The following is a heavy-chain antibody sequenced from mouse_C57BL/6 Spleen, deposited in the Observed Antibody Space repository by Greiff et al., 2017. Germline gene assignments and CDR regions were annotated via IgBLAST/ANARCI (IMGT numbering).Heavy chain of an antibody. Sequence: QLQLQQPGTELVKPGASVKLSCKASGYTFTSYWMHWVKQRPGQGLEWIGNINPSNGGTNYNEKFKSKATLTVDKSSSTAYMQLSSLTSEDSAVYYCARWGTYYYGSKTPGYFDYWGQGTTLTVSS. D-gene: IGHD1-1*01. V-gene: IGHV1-53*01. J-gene: IGHJ2*01. CDR1: GYTFTSYW. CDR3: ARWGTYYYGSKTPGYFDY. CDR2: INPSNGGT.